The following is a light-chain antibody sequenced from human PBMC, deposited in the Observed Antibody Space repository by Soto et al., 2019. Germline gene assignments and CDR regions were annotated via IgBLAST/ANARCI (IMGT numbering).Light chain of an antibody. CDR3: QQYGHSPFT. CDR1: QSVNSIY. Sequence: EIVLTQSPGTLSLSPGERATLSCRASQSVNSIYLAWYQQKPGQAPRLLIYGTSIRAAGVPERFSGGGSGTDFTLSINRLEPADSAVYYCQQYGHSPFTFGRGNKVDIK. J-gene: IGKJ4*01. CDR2: GTS. V-gene: IGKV3-20*01.